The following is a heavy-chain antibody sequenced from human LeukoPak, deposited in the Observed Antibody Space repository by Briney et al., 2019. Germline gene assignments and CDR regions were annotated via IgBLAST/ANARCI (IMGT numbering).Heavy chain of an antibody. V-gene: IGHV3-23*01. CDR1: GSTFSSSA. D-gene: IGHD5-18*01. J-gene: IGHJ5*02. CDR2: IRVSGDST. Sequence: GGSLRLSCATSGSTFSSSAMDWVRQAPGKVLEWVSHIRVSGDSTYYADSVNGRFTISRDSSKSALDLQMNSLRDEDTGVYYCARADGYSSWFVHWGQGTLVTVSS. CDR3: ARADGYSSWFVH.